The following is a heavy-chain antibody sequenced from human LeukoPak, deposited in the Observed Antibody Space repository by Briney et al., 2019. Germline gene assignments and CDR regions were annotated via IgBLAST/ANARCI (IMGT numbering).Heavy chain of an antibody. CDR2: ITSDGKYT. CDR1: GFTFDVHA. V-gene: IGHV3-9*01. CDR3: ARDMGDAVAGPLHPYYLDY. D-gene: IGHD6-19*01. Sequence: GGTLRLSCEASGFTFDVHAMHWVRQVPGKGLEWISGITSDGKYTRYADAVKDRFTISRDNSKNSLSLQLNNVRAEDTAFYYCARDMGDAVAGPLHPYYLDYWGQGTLVTVS. J-gene: IGHJ4*02.